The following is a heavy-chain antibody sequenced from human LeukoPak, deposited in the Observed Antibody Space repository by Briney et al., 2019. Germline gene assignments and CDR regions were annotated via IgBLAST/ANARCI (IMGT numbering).Heavy chain of an antibody. D-gene: IGHD2-15*01. J-gene: IGHJ5*02. CDR2: INHSGST. CDR1: GGSFSGYY. Sequence: SETLSLTRAVYGGSFSGYYWSWIRQPPGKGLEWIGEINHSGSTNYNPSLKSRVTISVDTSKNQFSLKLSSVTAADTAVYYCARGKTTLNWFDPWGQGTLVTVSS. CDR3: ARGKTTLNWFDP. V-gene: IGHV4-34*01.